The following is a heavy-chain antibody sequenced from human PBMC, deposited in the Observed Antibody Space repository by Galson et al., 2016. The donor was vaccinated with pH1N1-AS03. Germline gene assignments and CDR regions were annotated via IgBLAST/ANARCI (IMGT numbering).Heavy chain of an antibody. CDR3: ARLYGVWSVYPSFDY. CDR1: GGSITINY. Sequence: SETLSLTCTVSGGSITINYWIWIRQPPGKGLEWIGYISYSGFTNYNPSLKSRVTISVDTSKNQFSLKLSSVTAADTAVYFCARLYGVWSVYPSFDYWGQGTLVTVSS. D-gene: IGHD3-3*01. CDR2: ISYSGFT. V-gene: IGHV4-59*01. J-gene: IGHJ4*02.